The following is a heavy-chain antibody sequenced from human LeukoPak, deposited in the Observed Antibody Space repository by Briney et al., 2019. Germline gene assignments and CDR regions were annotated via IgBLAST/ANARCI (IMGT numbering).Heavy chain of an antibody. J-gene: IGHJ4*02. CDR2: ISSSSSYI. CDR3: ARAARYCSSTSCCDY. Sequence: GGSLRLSCAASGFTFSSYSMTWVRQAPGKGLEWVSSISSSSSYIYYADSVKGRFTISRDNAKNSLYLQMNSLRAEDTAVYYCARAARYCSSTSCCDYWGQGTLVTVSS. CDR1: GFTFSSYS. V-gene: IGHV3-21*01. D-gene: IGHD2-2*01.